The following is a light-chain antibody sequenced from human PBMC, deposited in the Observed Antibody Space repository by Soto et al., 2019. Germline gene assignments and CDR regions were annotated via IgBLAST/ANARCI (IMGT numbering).Light chain of an antibody. Sequence: QPVLTQPASVSGSPGQSITMSCSGTSEDVGGYNYVSWYQHHPGKAPKLLIYEVTNRPSGLSDRFSGSKSGNTASLTISGLQAEDEADYYCSSYTSSNTLVFGTGIKLTVL. CDR3: SSYTSSNTLV. CDR1: SEDVGGYNY. CDR2: EVT. J-gene: IGLJ1*01. V-gene: IGLV2-14*01.